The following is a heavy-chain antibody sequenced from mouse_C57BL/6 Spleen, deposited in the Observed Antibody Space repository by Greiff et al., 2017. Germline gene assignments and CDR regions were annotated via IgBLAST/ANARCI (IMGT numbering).Heavy chain of an antibody. V-gene: IGHV1-52*01. J-gene: IGHJ2*01. CDR1: GYTFTSYW. CDR2: IDPSDSET. D-gene: IGHD2-5*01. Sequence: QVQLQQPGAELVRPGSSVKLSCKASGYTFTSYWMHWVKQRPIQGLEWIGNIDPSDSETHYNQKFKDKATLTVDKSSSTAYMQLSSLTSEDSAVYYCARDSNYGLDYWGQGTTLTVSS. CDR3: ARDSNYGLDY.